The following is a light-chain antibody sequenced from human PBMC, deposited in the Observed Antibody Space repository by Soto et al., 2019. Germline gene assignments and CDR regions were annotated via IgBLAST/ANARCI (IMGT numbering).Light chain of an antibody. Sequence: ENVLTQSPGTLSLSPGERATLSCRASQSVRSSYLAWYQQKPGQAPRLLIYAASSRATGIPDRFSGSGSGTDFTLTISRLEPEDFAVYYCQQYGSSRTFGQGTKVEIK. CDR1: QSVRSSY. V-gene: IGKV3-20*01. J-gene: IGKJ1*01. CDR2: AAS. CDR3: QQYGSSRT.